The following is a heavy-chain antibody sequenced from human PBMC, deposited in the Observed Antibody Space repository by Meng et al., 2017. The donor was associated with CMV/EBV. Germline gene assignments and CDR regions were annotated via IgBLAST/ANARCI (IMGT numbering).Heavy chain of an antibody. CDR2: INPSGGST. Sequence: ASVKVSCKASGYTFTSYYMHWVRQAPGQGLEWMGIINPSGGSTSYAQKFQGRVTMTRDNSKNTLYLQMNSLRAEDTAVYYCARGGVYYDFWSGYYYYFDYWGQGTLVTVSS. J-gene: IGHJ4*02. CDR3: ARGGVYYDFWSGYYYYFDY. CDR1: GYTFTSYY. D-gene: IGHD3-3*01. V-gene: IGHV1-46*01.